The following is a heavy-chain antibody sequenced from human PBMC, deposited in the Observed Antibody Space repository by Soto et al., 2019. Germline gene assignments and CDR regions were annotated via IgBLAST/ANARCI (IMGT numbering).Heavy chain of an antibody. D-gene: IGHD4-17*01. CDR3: ARVGVSGTLTVEYFDY. CDR2: IYYSGST. CDR1: GGSISSYY. Sequence: SETLSLTCTVSGGSISSYYWSWIRQPPGKGLEWIGYIYYSGSTNYNPSLKSRVTISVDTSKNQFSLKLSSVTAADTAVYYCARVGVSGTLTVEYFDYWGQGTLVTVSS. V-gene: IGHV4-59*01. J-gene: IGHJ4*02.